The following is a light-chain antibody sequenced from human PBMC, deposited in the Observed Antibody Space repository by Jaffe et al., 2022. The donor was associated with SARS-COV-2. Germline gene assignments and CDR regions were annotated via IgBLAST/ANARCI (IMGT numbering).Light chain of an antibody. Sequence: EIVLTQSPGTLSLSPGERATLSCRASQSFSSSYLAWYQQKPGQAPRLLIYGASTRATGFPDRFSGSGSGADFTLTISRLEPEDFAVYYCQQYGSSPTFGQGTKVEIK. J-gene: IGKJ1*01. CDR3: QQYGSSPT. CDR1: QSFSSSY. V-gene: IGKV3-20*01. CDR2: GAS.